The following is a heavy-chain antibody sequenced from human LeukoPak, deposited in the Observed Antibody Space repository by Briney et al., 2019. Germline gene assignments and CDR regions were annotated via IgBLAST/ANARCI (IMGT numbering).Heavy chain of an antibody. Sequence: ASVKVSCKASGFTFTSSAVQWVRQARGQRLEWIGWIVVGSGNTNYAQKFQERVTITRDMSTSTAYMELSSLRSENTAVYYCAAEGYSSSSFFDYWGQGTLVTVSS. V-gene: IGHV1-58*01. CDR2: IVVGSGNT. D-gene: IGHD6-13*01. J-gene: IGHJ4*02. CDR3: AAEGYSSSSFFDY. CDR1: GFTFTSSA.